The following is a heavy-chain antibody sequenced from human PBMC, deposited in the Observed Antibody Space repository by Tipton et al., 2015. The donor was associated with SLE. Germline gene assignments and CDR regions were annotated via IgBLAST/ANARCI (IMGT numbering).Heavy chain of an antibody. CDR1: GFTFDDYA. D-gene: IGHD6-19*01. CDR3: AREQWLHGFDI. CDR2: ISWNSGSI. Sequence: SLRLSCAASGFTFDDYAMHWVRQAPGKGLEWVSGISWNSGSIGYADSVKGRFTISRDNAKNSLYLQMNSLRAEDTAVYYCAREQWLHGFDIWGQGTMVTVSS. V-gene: IGHV3-9*01. J-gene: IGHJ3*02.